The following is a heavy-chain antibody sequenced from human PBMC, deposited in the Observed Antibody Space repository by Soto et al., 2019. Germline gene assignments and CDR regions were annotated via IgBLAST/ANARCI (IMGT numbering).Heavy chain of an antibody. CDR1: GYPFASHY. J-gene: IGHJ4*02. CDR3: GRDTSGLDY. Sequence: QVQLVQSGAEVKKPVASVKVSCQASGYPFASHYIHWVRQAPGQGLEWMGVINPNGGNTRYAQRFQDRLTLTTDTPTNTVYLDLSSLSSDDTAVYYCGRDTSGLDYWGQGTLVTVSS. CDR2: INPNGGNT. V-gene: IGHV1-46*01.